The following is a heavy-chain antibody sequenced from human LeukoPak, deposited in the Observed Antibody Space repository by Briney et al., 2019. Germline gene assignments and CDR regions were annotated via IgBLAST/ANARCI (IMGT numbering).Heavy chain of an antibody. CDR3: ARDALMVRGVKSNYYYMDV. J-gene: IGHJ6*03. V-gene: IGHV3-30*02. CDR1: GFTFSSYG. D-gene: IGHD3-10*01. CDR2: IHYDGSNK. Sequence: PGGSLRLSCAAPGFTFSSYGMHWVRQAPGKGLEWVAFIHYDGSNKYYADSVKGRFTISRDNSKNTLYLQMNSLRAEDTAVYYCARDALMVRGVKSNYYYMDVWGKGTTVTVSS.